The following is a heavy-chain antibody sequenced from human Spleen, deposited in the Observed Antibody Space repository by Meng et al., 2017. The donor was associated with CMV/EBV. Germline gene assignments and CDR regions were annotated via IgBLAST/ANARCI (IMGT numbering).Heavy chain of an antibody. CDR1: GFTFSGYW. CDR2: ISSSGSTI. V-gene: IGHV3-48*03. J-gene: IGHJ4*02. D-gene: IGHD5-24*01. Sequence: GESLKISCEACGFTFSGYWMTWVRQAPGKGLEWVSYISSSGSTIYYADSVKGRFTISRDNAKNSLYLQMNSLRAEDTAVYYCARAFLDGYNWGTIDYWGQGTLVTVSS. CDR3: ARAFLDGYNWGTIDY.